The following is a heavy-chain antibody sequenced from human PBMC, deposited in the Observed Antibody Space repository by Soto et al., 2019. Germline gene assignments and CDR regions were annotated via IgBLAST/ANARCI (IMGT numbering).Heavy chain of an antibody. V-gene: IGHV4-39*07. D-gene: IGHD3-3*01. CDR2: IYHSGST. Sequence: PSETLSLTCTVSGDSITSNSYFWAWIRQPPGKGLEWIGYIYHSGSTYYNPSLKSRVTISVDRSKNQFSLKLSSVTAADTAVYYCARAREGVVTMGWFDPWGQGTLVTVSS. CDR1: GDSITSNSYF. J-gene: IGHJ5*02. CDR3: ARAREGVVTMGWFDP.